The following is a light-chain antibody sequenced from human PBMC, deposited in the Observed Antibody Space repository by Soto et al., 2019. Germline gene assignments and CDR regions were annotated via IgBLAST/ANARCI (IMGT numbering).Light chain of an antibody. CDR3: QQYDDWPLT. J-gene: IGKJ4*01. V-gene: IGKV3-15*01. CDR1: EIVKNR. CDR2: DAF. Sequence: EKVMTQSPATLSVSPGERATLSCRASEIVKNRVAWYQQKPGQAPRLLIYDAFTRSTGIPARLSGSASGTEFTLTISSLQSEDFAVYYCQQYDDWPLTLGGGTKVEIK.